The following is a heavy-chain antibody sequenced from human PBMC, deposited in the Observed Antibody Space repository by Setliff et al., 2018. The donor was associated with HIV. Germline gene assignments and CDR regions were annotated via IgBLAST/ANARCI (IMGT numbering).Heavy chain of an antibody. V-gene: IGHV1-18*04. CDR1: GYSFTVYY. D-gene: IGHD6-19*01. Sequence: GASVKVSCKASGYSFTVYYMHWVRQAPGQGLEWMGWISAYNGNRNYAKKFQGRVTVTKDSSTSIAYMELRNLRSDDTAVYYCASHPPWLDRAEYFQHWGQGTLVTVSS. CDR3: ASHPPWLDRAEYFQH. J-gene: IGHJ1*01. CDR2: ISAYNGNR.